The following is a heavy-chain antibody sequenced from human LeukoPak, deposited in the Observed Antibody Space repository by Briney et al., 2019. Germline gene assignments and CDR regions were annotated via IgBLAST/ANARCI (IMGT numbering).Heavy chain of an antibody. CDR1: GFTFSDYR. CDR3: ARGARDSSGLDY. D-gene: IGHD3-22*01. CDR2: ISSSSSYI. V-gene: IGHV3-21*01. J-gene: IGHJ4*02. Sequence: GGSLRLSCAASGFTFSDYRMNWVRQAPGKGLEWVSSISSSSSYIYYADSVKGRFTISRDNAKNSLYLQMNSLRAEDTAVYYCARGARDSSGLDYWGQGTLVTVSS.